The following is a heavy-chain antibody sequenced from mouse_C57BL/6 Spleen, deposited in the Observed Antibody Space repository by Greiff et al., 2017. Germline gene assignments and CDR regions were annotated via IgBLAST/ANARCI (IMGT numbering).Heavy chain of an antibody. CDR1: GYAFSSSW. CDR2: IYPGDGDT. CDR3: ARYDYGNDICFDY. V-gene: IGHV1-82*01. J-gene: IGHJ2*01. Sequence: VKLMESGPELVKPGASVKISCKASGYAFSSSWMNWVKQRPGKGLEWIGRIYPGDGDTNYNGKFKGKATLTADKSSSTAYMQLSSLTSEDSAFYFCARYDYGNDICFDYWGQGTTLTVSS. D-gene: IGHD2-2*01.